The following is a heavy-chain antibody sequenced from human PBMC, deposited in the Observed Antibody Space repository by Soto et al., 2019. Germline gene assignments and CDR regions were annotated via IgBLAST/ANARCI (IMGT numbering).Heavy chain of an antibody. V-gene: IGHV4-39*01. CDR3: ARHYDILTGYYWAWFDP. Sequence: PSETLSLTCTVSGGSISSSSYYWGWIRQPQGKGLEWIGSIYYSGTTYYNPSLKSRVTISVDTSKNQFSLKLSSVTAADTAVYYCARHYDILTGYYWAWFDPWGQGTLVTVSS. J-gene: IGHJ5*02. CDR1: GGSISSSSYY. CDR2: IYYSGTT. D-gene: IGHD3-9*01.